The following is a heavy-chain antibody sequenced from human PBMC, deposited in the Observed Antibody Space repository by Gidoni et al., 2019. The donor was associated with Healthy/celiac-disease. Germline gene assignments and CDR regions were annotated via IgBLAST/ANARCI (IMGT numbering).Heavy chain of an antibody. J-gene: IGHJ5*02. CDR3: AITPRPDSSSFNNWFDP. CDR1: GGSISSSSYY. D-gene: IGHD6-6*01. CDR2: IYYSGIT. Sequence: QLQLQESGPGLVKPSETLSLTCTVSGGSISSSSYYWGWIRQPPGKGLEWIGSIYYSGITYYNPSLKSRVTISVDTFKNQFSLKLSSVTAADTAVYYCAITPRPDSSSFNNWFDPWGQGTLVTVSS. V-gene: IGHV4-39*01.